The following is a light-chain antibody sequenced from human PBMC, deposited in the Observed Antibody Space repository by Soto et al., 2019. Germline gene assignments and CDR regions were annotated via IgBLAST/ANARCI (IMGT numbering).Light chain of an antibody. CDR1: SSNIGNNY. V-gene: IGLV1-47*01. J-gene: IGLJ2*01. CDR3: ATWDDRRSGVL. Sequence: QSVLTQPPSASGTPGQRVTISCSGSSSNIGNNYDHWYQQLRGTAPKLLIFKSNQRPSGVPDRFSGSTSGTSASLAISGLRSEDEADYYCATWDDRRSGVLFGGGTKLTVL. CDR2: KSN.